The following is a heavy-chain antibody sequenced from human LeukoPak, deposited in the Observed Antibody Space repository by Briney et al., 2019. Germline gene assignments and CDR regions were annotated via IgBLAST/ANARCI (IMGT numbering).Heavy chain of an antibody. D-gene: IGHD6-6*01. V-gene: IGHV4-59*01. CDR3: ARAGEYSAGYFDY. CDR1: GGSISNYY. CDR2: IYYSGTT. J-gene: IGHJ4*02. Sequence: SETLSLTCTVSGGSISNYYWSWIRQPPGQGLEWIGYIYYSGTTNYNPSLKSRVTISVDTSKNQFSQKLSSVTAADTAVYYCARAGEYSAGYFDYWGQGTLVTVSS.